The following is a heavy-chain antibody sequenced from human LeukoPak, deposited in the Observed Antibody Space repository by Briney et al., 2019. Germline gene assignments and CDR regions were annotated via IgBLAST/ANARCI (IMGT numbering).Heavy chain of an antibody. CDR1: GYTFTSYG. J-gene: IGHJ4*02. CDR2: ISAYNGNT. Sequence: ASVKVSCKASGYTFTSYGISWVRQAPGQGLEWMGWISAYNGNTNYAQKLQGRVTMTTDTSTSTAYMGLRSLRSDDTAVYYCARCPTYYYDSSGYTPFDYWGQGTLVTVSS. V-gene: IGHV1-18*01. CDR3: ARCPTYYYDSSGYTPFDY. D-gene: IGHD3-22*01.